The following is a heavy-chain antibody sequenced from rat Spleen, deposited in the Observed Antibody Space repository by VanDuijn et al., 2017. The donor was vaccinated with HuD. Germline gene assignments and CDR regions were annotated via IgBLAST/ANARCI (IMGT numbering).Heavy chain of an antibody. CDR3: TRGAHNYGGYDY. V-gene: IGHV5-20*01. CDR1: GFTFSDYY. Sequence: EVQLVESDGGLVQPGRSLKLSCAASGFTFSDYYMAWVRQAPTKGLEWVASITNTGGSTYYPDSVKGRFTISRDNAKSTLYLQMNSLRSEDTATYYCTRGAHNYGGYDYWGQGVMVTVSS. D-gene: IGHD1-11*01. J-gene: IGHJ2*01. CDR2: ITNTGGST.